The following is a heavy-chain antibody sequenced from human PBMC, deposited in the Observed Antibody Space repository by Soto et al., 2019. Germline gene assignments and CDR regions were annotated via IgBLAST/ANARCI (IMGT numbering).Heavy chain of an antibody. CDR1: GFTFSSYG. Sequence: PGGSLRLSCAASGFTFSSYGMHWGRQAPGKGLEWVAVIWYDGINKYYADSVKGRFTISRDNSKNTLYLQMNSLRAEDTAVYYCARDFSFGAVISYGMDVWGQGTTVTVSS. CDR2: IWYDGINK. J-gene: IGHJ6*02. V-gene: IGHV3-33*01. CDR3: ARDFSFGAVISYGMDV. D-gene: IGHD3-3*01.